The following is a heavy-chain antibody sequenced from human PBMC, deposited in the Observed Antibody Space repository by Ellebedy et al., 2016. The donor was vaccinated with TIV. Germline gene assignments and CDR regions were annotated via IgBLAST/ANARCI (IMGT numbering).Heavy chain of an antibody. CDR3: ARGRTPGWFSDL. CDR1: GDSVSNNGVT. J-gene: IGHJ2*01. Sequence: SQTLSLTCAISGDSVSNNGVTWNWIRQSPSRGLEWLGRAYYRSTWIYNYAVSVKGRITINPDTSNNQLSLHLNSVTPEDTAVYYCARGRTPGWFSDLWGRGTLVTVSS. CDR2: AYYRSTWIY. D-gene: IGHD2-15*01. V-gene: IGHV6-1*01.